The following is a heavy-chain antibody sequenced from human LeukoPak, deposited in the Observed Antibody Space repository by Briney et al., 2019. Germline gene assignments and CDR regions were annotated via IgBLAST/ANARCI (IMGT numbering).Heavy chain of an antibody. J-gene: IGHJ5*02. D-gene: IGHD3-22*01. CDR1: GFTFSDYW. CDR3: VRGQIGVSVIVH. Sequence: GGSLRLSCAASGFTFSDYWMHWIRQVPGKGLVWVSRIKGDGSETNYADSVKGRFTISRDNARNTLFLQMNSLRVEDTAVYYCVRGQIGVSVIVHWGQGTLGTVSS. CDR2: IKGDGSET. V-gene: IGHV3-74*01.